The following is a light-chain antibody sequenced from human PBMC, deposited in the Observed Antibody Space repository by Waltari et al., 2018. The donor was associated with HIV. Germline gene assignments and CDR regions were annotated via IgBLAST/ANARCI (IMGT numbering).Light chain of an antibody. J-gene: IGKJ2*01. CDR3: QQYNSHSYT. V-gene: IGKV1-5*03. CDR2: KTS. Sequence: QMTQSPSTLSASVGDRVSITCRASQIIDYWLAWYQQKPGHPPKLLIYKTSYLESGVPTRFSGSGSGADFTLTIDGLQPEDFATYYCQQYNSHSYTFGQGTKLDIK. CDR1: QIIDYW.